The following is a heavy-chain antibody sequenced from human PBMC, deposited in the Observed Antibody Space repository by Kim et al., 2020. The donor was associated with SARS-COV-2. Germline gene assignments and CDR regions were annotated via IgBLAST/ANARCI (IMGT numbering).Heavy chain of an antibody. CDR1: GGSISSSNW. J-gene: IGHJ5*02. CDR2: IYHSGST. V-gene: IGHV4-4*02. D-gene: IGHD2-2*01. CDR3: ARDCSSTSCYFDP. Sequence: SETLSLTCAVSGGSISSSNWWSWVRQPPGKGLEWIGEIYHSGSTNYNPSLKSRVTISVDKSKNQFSLKLSSVTAADTAVYYCARDCSSTSCYFDPWGQGTLVTVSS.